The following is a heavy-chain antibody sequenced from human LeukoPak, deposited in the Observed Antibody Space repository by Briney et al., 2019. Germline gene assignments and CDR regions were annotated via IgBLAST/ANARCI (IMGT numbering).Heavy chain of an antibody. Sequence: PSETLSLTCAVYGGSFSGYYWSWIRQPPGKGLEWIGEINHSGSTNYNPSLKSRVTISVDTSKNQFSLKLSSVTAADTAVYYCARAGDSSGYYLDYYYYYYMDVWGKGTTVTVSS. CDR2: INHSGST. CDR3: ARAGDSSGYYLDYYYYYYMDV. V-gene: IGHV4-34*01. J-gene: IGHJ6*03. CDR1: GGSFSGYY. D-gene: IGHD3-22*01.